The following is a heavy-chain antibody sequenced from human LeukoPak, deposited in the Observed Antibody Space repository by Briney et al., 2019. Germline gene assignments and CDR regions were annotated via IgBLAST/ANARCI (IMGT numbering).Heavy chain of an antibody. J-gene: IGHJ3*02. V-gene: IGHV3-9*01. CDR3: AKIRGYSTLAAFDI. CDR2: ISWNSGSI. Sequence: PGGSLRLSCAASGFTFDDYAMHWVRQAPGKGLEWVSGISWNSGSIGYADSVKGRFTISRDNAKNSLYLQMNSLRAEDTALYYCAKIRGYSTLAAFDIWGQGTMVTVSS. CDR1: GFTFDDYA. D-gene: IGHD3-3*01.